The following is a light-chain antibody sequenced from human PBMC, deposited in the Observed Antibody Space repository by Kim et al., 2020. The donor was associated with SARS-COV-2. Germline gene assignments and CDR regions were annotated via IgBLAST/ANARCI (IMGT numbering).Light chain of an antibody. CDR2: AAS. CDR1: QSISSY. Sequence: ASVGDRVPITCRASQSISSYLNWYQQKPGKAPKLLIYAASSLQSGVPSRFSGSGSGTDFTLTFSSLQPEDFATYYCQQSYSTPWTFGQGTKVDIK. V-gene: IGKV1-39*01. J-gene: IGKJ1*01. CDR3: QQSYSTPWT.